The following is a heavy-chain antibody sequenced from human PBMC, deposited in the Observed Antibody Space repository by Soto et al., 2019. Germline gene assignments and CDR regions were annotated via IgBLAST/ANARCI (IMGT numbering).Heavy chain of an antibody. D-gene: IGHD1-7*01. V-gene: IGHV4-59*01. CDR2: IYYSGST. Sequence: SETLSLTCTVSGGSISSYYWSWIRQPPGKGLEWIGYIYYSGSTNYNPSLKSRVTISVDTSKNQFSLKLSSVTAADTAVYYCAGARGNWNYVLATAHNWFYPWVQGTLVSSPQ. J-gene: IGHJ5*02. CDR1: GGSISSYY. CDR3: AGARGNWNYVLATAHNWFYP.